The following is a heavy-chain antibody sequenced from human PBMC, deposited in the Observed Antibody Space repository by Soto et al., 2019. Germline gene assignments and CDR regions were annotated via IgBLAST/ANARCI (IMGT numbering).Heavy chain of an antibody. CDR1: GGSIRGYY. J-gene: IGHJ6*02. D-gene: IGHD2-2*01. CDR3: ARQQLLAFYYSLDV. CDR2: IYYRGST. V-gene: IGHV4-59*01. Sequence: PSETLSLTCTVSGGSIRGYYWSWIRQAPGKGLEYIGYIYYRGSTNYNPSLKSRVTMSVDTSRNQFSLKVNSVTAADTAVYYCARQQLLAFYYSLDVWRQGTTVTVS.